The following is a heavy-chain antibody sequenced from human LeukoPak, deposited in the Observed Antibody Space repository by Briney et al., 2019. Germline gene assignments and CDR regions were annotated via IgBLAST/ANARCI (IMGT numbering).Heavy chain of an antibody. J-gene: IGHJ4*02. V-gene: IGHV1-69-2*01. CDR1: GYTFTDYY. CDR2: VGREDGET. Sequence: GASVKVSCKASGYTFTDYYMHWVQQAPGKGLEWMGRVGREDGETIYAEKFQDRVTITADTSTDTAYMELSSLRSEDTAVYYCATSCGGDCYWSFDYWGQGTLVTVSS. CDR3: ATSCGGDCYWSFDY. D-gene: IGHD2-21*01.